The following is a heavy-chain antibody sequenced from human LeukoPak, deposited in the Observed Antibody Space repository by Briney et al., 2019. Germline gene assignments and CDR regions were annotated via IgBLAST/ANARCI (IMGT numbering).Heavy chain of an antibody. Sequence: GGSLRLSCAASGFTFSSYAMSWVRQAPGKGLEWVSAISGSGGSTCYADSVKGRFTISRDNSKNTLYLQMNGLRAEDTAVYYCAKDLGREGWLEYYFDYWGQGTLVTVSS. CDR1: GFTFSSYA. J-gene: IGHJ4*02. V-gene: IGHV3-23*01. CDR3: AKDLGREGWLEYYFDY. CDR2: ISGSGGST. D-gene: IGHD3-16*01.